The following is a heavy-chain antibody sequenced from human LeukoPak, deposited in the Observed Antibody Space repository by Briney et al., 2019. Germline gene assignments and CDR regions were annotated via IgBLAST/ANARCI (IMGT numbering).Heavy chain of an antibody. CDR1: GYTLTELS. D-gene: IGHD4-17*01. CDR3: ARGGYGDRIDY. J-gene: IGHJ4*02. CDR2: INPSGGST. V-gene: IGHV1-46*01. Sequence: ASVKVSCKVSGYTLTELSMHWVRQAPGQGLEWMGIINPSGGSTSYAQKFQGRVTMTRDTSTSTVYMELSRLRSEDTAVYYCARGGYGDRIDYWGQGTLVSVSS.